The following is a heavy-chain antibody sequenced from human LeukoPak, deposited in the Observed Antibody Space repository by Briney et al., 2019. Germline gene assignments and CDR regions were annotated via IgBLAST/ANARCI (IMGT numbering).Heavy chain of an antibody. CDR3: ARHIHIAVAAVYYFDY. CDR1: GYSISSGYY. V-gene: IGHV4-38-2*02. CDR2: IYYSGST. D-gene: IGHD6-19*01. J-gene: IGHJ4*02. Sequence: SETLSLTCTVSGYSISSGYYWGSIRQPPGKGLGWIGSIYYSGSTYHNPSLRSRVTIQVHTPKHPFSLKLSSVTAADVAVYYFARHIHIAVAAVYYFDYWGQGTLVTVSS.